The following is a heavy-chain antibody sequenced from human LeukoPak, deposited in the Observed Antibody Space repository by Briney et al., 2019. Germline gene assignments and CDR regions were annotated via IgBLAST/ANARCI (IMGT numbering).Heavy chain of an antibody. Sequence: SETLSLTCTVSGYSISSGYYWGWIRQSPGKGLEWIATISHSESTYYNPSLKSRVTISVDTSKNQFSLKLSSVTAADTAVYYCARVPTVTFFDYWGQGTLVTVSS. CDR1: GYSISSGYY. V-gene: IGHV4-38-2*02. J-gene: IGHJ4*02. CDR2: ISHSEST. D-gene: IGHD4-17*01. CDR3: ARVPTVTFFDY.